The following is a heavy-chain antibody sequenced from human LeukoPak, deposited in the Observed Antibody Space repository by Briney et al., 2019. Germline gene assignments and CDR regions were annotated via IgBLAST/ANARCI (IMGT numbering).Heavy chain of an antibody. D-gene: IGHD3-22*01. CDR3: ARVSDSISFYYYYYMDV. CDR2: IRYDGSNK. Sequence: GSLRLSCTASGFTFSSYGMHWVRQAPGKGLEWVAFIRYDGSNKYYADSVKGRFTISRDNSKNTLWLQMNSLRAEDTAVYYCARVSDSISFYYYYYMDVWGKGTTVTVSS. CDR1: GFTFSSYG. V-gene: IGHV3-30*02. J-gene: IGHJ6*03.